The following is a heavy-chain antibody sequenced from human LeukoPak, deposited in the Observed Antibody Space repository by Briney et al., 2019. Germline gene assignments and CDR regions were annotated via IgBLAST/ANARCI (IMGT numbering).Heavy chain of an antibody. J-gene: IGHJ4*02. CDR2: IWYDGSNK. Sequence: GSLRLSCAASGFPFSSYGMHWVRPAPGKGLEWVAVIWYDGSNKYYADSVKGRFTISRDNSKNTLYLQMNSLRAEDTAVYYCAKGGYDSSGFDYWGQGTLVTVSS. CDR3: AKGGYDSSGFDY. V-gene: IGHV3-33*06. D-gene: IGHD3-22*01. CDR1: GFPFSSYG.